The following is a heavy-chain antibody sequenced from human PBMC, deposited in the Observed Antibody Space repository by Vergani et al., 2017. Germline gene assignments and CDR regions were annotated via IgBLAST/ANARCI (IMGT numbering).Heavy chain of an antibody. CDR2: IKNDGGKS. CDR3: AKKCRLSPLLDYYYMDV. Sequence: QVQLVESGGGEVQPGRSLRLSCSAAGFPFSDYGVHWVRQAPGKGLEWVSTIKNDGGKSHYADFVKGRFAISRDNSRNTLYLQMNSLRVEDTAVYFCAKKCRLSPLLDYYYMDVWCKGTTVTVSS. V-gene: IGHV3-30*18. D-gene: IGHD5/OR15-5a*01. CDR1: GFPFSDYG. J-gene: IGHJ6*03.